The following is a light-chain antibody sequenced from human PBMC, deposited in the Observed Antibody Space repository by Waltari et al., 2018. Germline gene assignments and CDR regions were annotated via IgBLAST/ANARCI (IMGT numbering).Light chain of an antibody. CDR3: CSYAGSYTWV. CDR1: SCDVGNYNL. CDR2: DDN. V-gene: IGLV2-23*01. J-gene: IGLJ3*02. Sequence: QSALTQPASVSGSPGQPLTLSCSGTSCDVGNYNLVSWYQQYPGKAPKVMIYDDNRRPSGVSDRFSGSKSGNTASLTISGVQAEDEADYYCCSYAGSYTWVFGGGTKLTVL.